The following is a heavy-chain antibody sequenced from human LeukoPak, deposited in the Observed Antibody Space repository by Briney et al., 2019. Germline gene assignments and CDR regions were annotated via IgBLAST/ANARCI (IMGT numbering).Heavy chain of an antibody. CDR1: GFTFSSYA. D-gene: IGHD3-9*01. V-gene: IGHV3-23*01. CDR3: AKWGDYDVLTGYYVPDY. J-gene: IGHJ4*02. CDR2: ILGSGGST. Sequence: QSGASLRLSCAASGFTFSSYAMSGVRQAPGKGLEWVSAILGSGGSTYYADSVKGRFTVSRDNSKSTLYLQMNSLRAEDTALYYCAKWGDYDVLTGYYVPDYWGQGTLVTDSS.